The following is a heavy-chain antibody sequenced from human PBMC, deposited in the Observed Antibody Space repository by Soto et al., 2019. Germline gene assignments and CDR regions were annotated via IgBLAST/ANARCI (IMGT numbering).Heavy chain of an antibody. CDR1: GYTFTSYT. J-gene: IGHJ4*02. Sequence: ASVKVSCKASGYTFTSYTVSWVRQAPGQGLEWVGWIGPSSGNTDSARNLQGRVTMTTDTSTSTAFMELRSLRSDDTAVYCCARDTGNFFDYWGQGTLVTVSS. CDR2: IGPSSGNT. V-gene: IGHV1-18*01. CDR3: ARDTGNFFDY.